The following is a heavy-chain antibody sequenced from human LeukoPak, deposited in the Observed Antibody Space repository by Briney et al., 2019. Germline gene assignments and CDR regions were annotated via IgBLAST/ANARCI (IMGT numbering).Heavy chain of an antibody. CDR1: GGSISSSSYY. CDR2: IYYSGST. CDR3: ARRGPVTPFDY. Sequence: SETLSLTCTVSGGSISSSSYYWGWIRQPPGKGLEWIGSIYYSGSTYYNPSLKSRVTISVDTSKNQFSLKLSSVTAADTAVYYCARRGPVTPFDYWGQGTLLTVSS. J-gene: IGHJ4*02. D-gene: IGHD4-17*01. V-gene: IGHV4-39*01.